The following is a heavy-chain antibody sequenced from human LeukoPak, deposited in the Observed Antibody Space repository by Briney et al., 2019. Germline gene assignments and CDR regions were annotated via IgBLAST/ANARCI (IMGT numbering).Heavy chain of an antibody. CDR3: ARGSGCGVSYPFAY. CDR1: GYTFTIYY. V-gene: IGHV1-46*01. D-gene: IGHD3-16*02. J-gene: IGHJ4*02. Sequence: GASVKVSCKASGYTFTIYYMHWVRQAPGQGLEWMGIINPSGGSTSYAQKVHVRVTMTGDTSTSTVYMELGTLRSEDTAVYYCARGSGCGVSYPFAYWGQGTLVTVYS. CDR2: INPSGGST.